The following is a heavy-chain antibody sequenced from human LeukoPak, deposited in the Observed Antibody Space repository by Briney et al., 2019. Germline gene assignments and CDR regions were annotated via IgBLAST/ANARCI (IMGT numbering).Heavy chain of an antibody. J-gene: IGHJ4*02. CDR1: GGSFSGYY. V-gene: IGHV4-34*01. CDR2: INHSGST. CDR3: ARASLDDSSGYYYVFAYYFDY. D-gene: IGHD3-22*01. Sequence: PSETLSLTCAVYGGSFSGYYWSWIRQPPGKGLEWIGEINHSGSTNHNPSLKSRVTIPVDTSKNQFSLKLSSVTAADTAVYYCARASLDDSSGYYYVFAYYFDYWGQGTLVTVSS.